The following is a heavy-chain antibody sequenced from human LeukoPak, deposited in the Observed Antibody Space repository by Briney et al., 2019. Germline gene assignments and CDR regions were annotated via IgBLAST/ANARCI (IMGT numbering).Heavy chain of an antibody. J-gene: IGHJ4*02. CDR3: TTESYDR. D-gene: IGHD3-22*01. V-gene: IGHV3-15*01. CDR2: ILSKSEGGTA. CDR1: GFTFNKFA. Sequence: GGSLRLSCEASGFTFNKFAMSWVRQAPGKGLEWVGRILSKSEGGTADYSSPVKGRFTISRDDSKNTLYLQMDSLKTEDTAIYYCTTESYDRWGQGTLVTVSS.